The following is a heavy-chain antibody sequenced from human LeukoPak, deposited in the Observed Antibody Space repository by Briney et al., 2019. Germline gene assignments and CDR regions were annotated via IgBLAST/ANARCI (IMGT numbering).Heavy chain of an antibody. CDR1: GFRFSTHG. D-gene: IGHD1-26*01. J-gene: IGHJ3*02. CDR2: ISPSGDIT. Sequence: PGGSLRLSCAASGFRFSTHGMNWVRHAPGKGLQWVSGISPSGDITYYADSVMGRFIISRDNRKTTVSLQMNSLRAEDTAVYSCARVRVGATYGGAFDIWGQGTMVTVSS. CDR3: ARVRVGATYGGAFDI. V-gene: IGHV3-23*01.